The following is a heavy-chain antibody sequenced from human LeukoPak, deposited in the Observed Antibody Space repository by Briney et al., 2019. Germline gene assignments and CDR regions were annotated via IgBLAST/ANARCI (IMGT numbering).Heavy chain of an antibody. CDR3: ARDRGGSVFDY. D-gene: IGHD2-15*01. Sequence: GGSLRLSCAASGFTFSTYWMSWVRQAPGKGLEWVANIKQDGSEKNYVDSVKVRFTIFRDNANNSLCLQMNSLRAEDTAVYYCARDRGGSVFDYWGQGTLVTVSS. CDR2: IKQDGSEK. V-gene: IGHV3-7*01. J-gene: IGHJ4*02. CDR1: GFTFSTYW.